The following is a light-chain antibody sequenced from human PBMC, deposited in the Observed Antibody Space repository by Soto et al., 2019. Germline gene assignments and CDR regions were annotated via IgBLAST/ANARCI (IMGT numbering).Light chain of an antibody. CDR1: HSISTY. V-gene: IGKV1-39*01. CDR3: QQSYSSPSS. CDR2: TTS. Sequence: DIQLTQSPSSLSASVGDRVTITCRASHSISTYLNWYQQKPGKAPSLLIYTTSSLQSGVPSRFSGSGPGTDFTPANGGLQPADFVIYYCQQSYSSPSSFGRGTKVQIK. J-gene: IGKJ4*01.